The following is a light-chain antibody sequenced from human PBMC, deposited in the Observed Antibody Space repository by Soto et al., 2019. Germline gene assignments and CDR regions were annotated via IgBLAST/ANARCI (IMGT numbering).Light chain of an antibody. CDR1: PSVLYSSNNKNY. V-gene: IGKV4-1*01. Sequence: DIVMTQSPDSLAVSLGERATINCKSSPSVLYSSNNKNYLAWYQQKPGQPPKLLIYWASTRESGVPDRFSGSGSGTDFTLTISSLQADDVAVYYCQQYYSTRLSFGGVTKVEIK. J-gene: IGKJ4*01. CDR2: WAS. CDR3: QQYYSTRLS.